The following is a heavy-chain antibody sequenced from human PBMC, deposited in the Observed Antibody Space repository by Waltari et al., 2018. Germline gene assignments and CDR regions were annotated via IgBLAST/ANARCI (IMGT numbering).Heavy chain of an antibody. CDR2: IYYSGST. D-gene: IGHD6-6*01. V-gene: IGHV4-59*08. CDR3: ARRRLAKQLASDYYYYYMDV. J-gene: IGHJ6*03. CDR1: GGSISSYY. Sequence: QVQLQESGPGLVKPSETLSLTCTVSGGSISSYYWSWIRQPPGKGLEWIGYIYYSGSTNYNPSLKSRVTISVDTSKNQFSLKLSSVTAADTAVYYCARRRLAKQLASDYYYYYMDVWGKGTTVTISS.